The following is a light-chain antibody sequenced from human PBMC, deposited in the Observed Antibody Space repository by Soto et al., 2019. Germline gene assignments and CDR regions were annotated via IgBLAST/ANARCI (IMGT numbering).Light chain of an antibody. Sequence: QSALTQPRSVSGSPGQSVTISCTGTSSDVGGYNYVSWYQQHPGKAPKLMIYDVSKRPSGVPDRFSGSKSGNTASLTISGLQAEDEADDDGCSYAGSYTWGFGGGTKLTVL. CDR2: DVS. CDR3: CSYAGSYTWG. V-gene: IGLV2-11*01. J-gene: IGLJ3*02. CDR1: SSDVGGYNY.